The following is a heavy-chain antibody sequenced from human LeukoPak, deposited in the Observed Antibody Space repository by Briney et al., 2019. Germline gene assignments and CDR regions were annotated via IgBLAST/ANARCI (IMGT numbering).Heavy chain of an antibody. Sequence: QPGRSLRLSCAASGFTFSSYAMHWVRQAPGKGLEWVAVISYDGSNKYYADSVKGRFTISRDNSKNTLYLQMNSLRAEDTAVYYCARDLWELLGGYYGMDVWGQGTTVTVSS. CDR2: ISYDGSNK. D-gene: IGHD1-26*01. V-gene: IGHV3-30-3*01. CDR1: GFTFSSYA. CDR3: ARDLWELLGGYYGMDV. J-gene: IGHJ6*02.